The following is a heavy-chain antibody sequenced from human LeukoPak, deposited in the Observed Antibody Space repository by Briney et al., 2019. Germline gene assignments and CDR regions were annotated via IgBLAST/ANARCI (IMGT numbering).Heavy chain of an antibody. CDR1: EFTFRLYA. CDR2: INDVSVDI. CDR3: ARDTYQPGRIDC. J-gene: IGHJ4*02. D-gene: IGHD2-2*01. V-gene: IGHV3-21*05. Sequence: GGSLRLSCAPSEFTFRLYAMTWARQAPGKGRGWVSYINDVSVDIHYADSVKGRFTISRDNAKNTLYLQMNSLRAEDTAVYYCARDTYQPGRIDCWGQGTLVIVSS.